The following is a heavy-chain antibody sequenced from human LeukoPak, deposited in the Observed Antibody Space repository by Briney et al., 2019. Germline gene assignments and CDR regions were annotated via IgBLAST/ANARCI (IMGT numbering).Heavy chain of an antibody. CDR3: ARDSDYGSGSYFRTTNAFDI. CDR2: ISSSSSYI. D-gene: IGHD3-10*01. V-gene: IGHV3-21*01. CDR1: GFTFSSYS. J-gene: IGHJ3*02. Sequence: GGSLRLSCAASGFTFSSYSMNWVRQAPGKGLEWVSSISSSSSYIYYADSVKGRFTISRDNAKNLLYLQMNSLRAEDTAVYYCARDSDYGSGSYFRTTNAFDIWGQGTMVTVSS.